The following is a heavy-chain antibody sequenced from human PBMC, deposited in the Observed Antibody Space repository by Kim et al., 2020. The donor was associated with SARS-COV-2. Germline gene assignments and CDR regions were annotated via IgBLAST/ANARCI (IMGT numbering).Heavy chain of an antibody. V-gene: IGHV4-34*01. CDR1: GGSFSGYY. D-gene: IGHD2-2*01. J-gene: IGHJ1*01. CDR3: ARSGAVVPAAKYFQH. CDR2: INHSGST. Sequence: SETLSLTCAVYGGSFSGYYWSWIRQPPGKGLEWIGEINHSGSTNYNPSLKSRVTISVDTSKNQFSLKLSSVTAADTAVYYCARSGAVVPAAKYFQHWGQGTLVTVSS.